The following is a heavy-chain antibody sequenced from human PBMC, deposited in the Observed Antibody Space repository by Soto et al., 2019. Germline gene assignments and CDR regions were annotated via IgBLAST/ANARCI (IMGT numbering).Heavy chain of an antibody. V-gene: IGHV5-51*01. D-gene: IGHD2-15*01. Sequence: GASLKISCEGSGYSVTSYWIGWVRQMPGKGLEWMGIIYPGDSDTRYSPSFQGQVTISADKSISTAYLQWSSLKASDTAMYYCARHYSLVAATPDYYYYYMDVWGKGTTLTVSS. J-gene: IGHJ6*03. CDR3: ARHYSLVAATPDYYYYYMDV. CDR1: GYSVTSYW. CDR2: IYPGDSDT.